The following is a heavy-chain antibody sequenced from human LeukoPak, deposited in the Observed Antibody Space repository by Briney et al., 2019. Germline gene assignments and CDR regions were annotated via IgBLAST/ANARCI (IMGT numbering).Heavy chain of an antibody. D-gene: IGHD6-19*01. J-gene: IGHJ4*02. Sequence: ASVKVSCKASGYTFTGYYMHWVRQAPGQGLECMGWINPNSGGTNYAQKFQGRVTMTRDTSISTAYMELSRLRSDDTAVYYCARDTSSGWYSDYWGQGTLVTVSS. V-gene: IGHV1-2*02. CDR1: GYTFTGYY. CDR3: ARDTSSGWYSDY. CDR2: INPNSGGT.